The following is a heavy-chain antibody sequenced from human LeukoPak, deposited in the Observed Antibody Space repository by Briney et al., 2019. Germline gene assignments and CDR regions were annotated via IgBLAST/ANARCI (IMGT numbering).Heavy chain of an antibody. CDR3: AKDQAYCTGGNCYYYFYYLDV. J-gene: IGHJ6*03. D-gene: IGHD2-15*01. V-gene: IGHV3-30*18. Sequence: GGSLRLSCAASGFTFSSYGMSWVRQAPGKGLEWVAIISYDGTNKYYADSVKGRFTISRDNSKNTLYLQMNSVRAEDTAVYYCAKDQAYCTGGNCYYYFYYLDVWGRGTTVTVSS. CDR1: GFTFSSYG. CDR2: ISYDGTNK.